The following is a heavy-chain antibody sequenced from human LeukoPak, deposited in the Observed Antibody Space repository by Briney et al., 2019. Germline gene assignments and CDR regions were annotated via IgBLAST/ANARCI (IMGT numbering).Heavy chain of an antibody. V-gene: IGHV3-9*01. CDR2: ISWNRGSI. CDR3: AKDISYYGSGSSTPDY. J-gene: IGHJ4*02. D-gene: IGHD3-10*01. Sequence: GGSLRLSCAASGFTFDDYAMHWVRQAPGKGLEWVSCISWNRGSIGHADSVKGRFTISRDNAKNSLYLQMNSLRAEDTALYYCAKDISYYGSGSSTPDYWGQGTLVTVSS. CDR1: GFTFDDYA.